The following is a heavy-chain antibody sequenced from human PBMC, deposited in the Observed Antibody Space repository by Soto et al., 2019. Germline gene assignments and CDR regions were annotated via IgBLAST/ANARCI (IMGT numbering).Heavy chain of an antibody. J-gene: IGHJ4*02. V-gene: IGHV3-66*01. CDR1: GFSVSNNY. D-gene: IGHD4-17*01. Sequence: EVQLVESGGGLVQPGGSLRLSCAASGFSVSNNYMSWVRRAPGKGLECVSLIYSGGDPYYVDSVKGRFSISIDSSKNTLYLQVNSLRDEDSAVYYCVRNSPVTTVGYWGQGTVVTVAS. CDR2: IYSGGDP. CDR3: VRNSPVTTVGY.